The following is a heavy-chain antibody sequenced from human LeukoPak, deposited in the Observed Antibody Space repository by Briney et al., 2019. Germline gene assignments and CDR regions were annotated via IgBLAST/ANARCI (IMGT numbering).Heavy chain of an antibody. CDR1: VYTFTGYY. Sequence: ASVKVSFKASVYTFTGYYMHWVRPAPGQGLEWMGRINPNSSGTNYAQTFQGRVTITRDTSISTAYMELSRLRSDDTAVYYCASSPIISGTTDWFDPWGQGTLATVSS. CDR3: ASSPIISGTTDWFDP. J-gene: IGHJ5*02. V-gene: IGHV1-2*06. D-gene: IGHD1-20*01. CDR2: INPNSSGT.